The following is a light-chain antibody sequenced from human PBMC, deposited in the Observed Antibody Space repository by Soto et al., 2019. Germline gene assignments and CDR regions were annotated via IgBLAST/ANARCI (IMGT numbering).Light chain of an antibody. CDR3: MQALQTPFT. V-gene: IGKV2-28*01. CDR2: LGS. Sequence: DIVMTQSRLSLPVTPGEPASISCRSSQSLLHSNGYNYLDWYLQKPGQSPQLLIYLGSNRASGVPDRFSGSGSGTDFTLKISRVEAEDVGVYYCMQALQTPFTFGPGTKVDTK. J-gene: IGKJ3*01. CDR1: QSLLHSNGYNY.